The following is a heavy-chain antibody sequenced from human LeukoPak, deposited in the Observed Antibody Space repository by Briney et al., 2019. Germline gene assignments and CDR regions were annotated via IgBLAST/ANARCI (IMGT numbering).Heavy chain of an antibody. Sequence: SETLSLACTVSGGSISSYYWNWIRQPAGKGLEWIGRIYSSGSTDYNPSLKSRVTMSVDTSKNQFSLNLSSVTAADSAVYYCARARGRLLLIDYWGQGTLVTVSS. J-gene: IGHJ4*02. CDR1: GGSISSYY. D-gene: IGHD2-15*01. CDR2: IYSSGST. CDR3: ARARGRLLLIDY. V-gene: IGHV4-4*07.